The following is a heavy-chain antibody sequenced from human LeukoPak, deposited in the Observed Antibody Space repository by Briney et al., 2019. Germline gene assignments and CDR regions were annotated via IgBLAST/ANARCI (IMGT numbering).Heavy chain of an antibody. CDR2: ISSSSSYI. Sequence: GGSLRLSCAASGFTFSSYSMNWVRQAPGKGLEWVSSISSSSSYIYYADSVKGRFTISRDNAKNSLYLQMNSLRAEDTAVYYCASTTYYYDSSGYTSVWFDPWGQGTLVAVSS. J-gene: IGHJ5*02. CDR3: ASTTYYYDSSGYTSVWFDP. D-gene: IGHD3-22*01. V-gene: IGHV3-21*01. CDR1: GFTFSSYS.